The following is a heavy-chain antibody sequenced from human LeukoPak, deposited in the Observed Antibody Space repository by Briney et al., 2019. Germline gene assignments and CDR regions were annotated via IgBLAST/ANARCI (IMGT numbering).Heavy chain of an antibody. CDR1: GYSISSGFY. CDR3: ARGVGLTQGGTFDY. J-gene: IGHJ4*02. V-gene: IGHV4-38-2*02. D-gene: IGHD1-1*01. CDR2: IYHSGST. Sequence: SETLSLTCTVSGYSISSGFYWGWIRQPPGKGLEWIGSIYHSGSTHYNSSLKSRVTISVDTSKNQLSLKLSSVTAADTAVFYCARGVGLTQGGTFDYWGQGALVTVSS.